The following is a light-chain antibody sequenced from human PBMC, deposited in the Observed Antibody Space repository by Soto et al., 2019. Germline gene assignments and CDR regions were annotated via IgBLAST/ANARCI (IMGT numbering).Light chain of an antibody. CDR2: GAS. V-gene: IGKV3-15*01. Sequence: EIVLTQSPATLSSSPGERATLSCRASQSVGTFFAWYQQKPGQAPRLLIYGASTRATGIPARFSGSGSGTEFTLTISSLQSEDFAVYYCQQYKNWPTWTFGQGTKVDIK. CDR1: QSVGTF. CDR3: QQYKNWPTWT. J-gene: IGKJ1*01.